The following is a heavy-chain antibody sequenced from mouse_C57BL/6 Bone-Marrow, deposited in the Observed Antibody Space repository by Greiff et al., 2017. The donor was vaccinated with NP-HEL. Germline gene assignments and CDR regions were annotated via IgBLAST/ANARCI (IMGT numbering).Heavy chain of an antibody. J-gene: IGHJ4*01. Sequence: QVQLKESGAELARPGASVKMSCKASGYTFTSYTMHWVKQRPGQGLEWIGYINPSSGYTKYNQKFKDKATLTADKSSSTAYMQLSSLTSEDSAVYYCARGLRRGNAMDYWGQGTSVTVSS. CDR3: ARGLRRGNAMDY. CDR1: GYTFTSYT. D-gene: IGHD2-2*01. V-gene: IGHV1-4*01. CDR2: INPSSGYT.